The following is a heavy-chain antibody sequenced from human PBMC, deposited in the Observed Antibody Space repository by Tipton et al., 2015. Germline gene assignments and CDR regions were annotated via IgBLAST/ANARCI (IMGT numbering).Heavy chain of an antibody. V-gene: IGHV4-31*03. CDR3: ARHVRKIGPITVAVPHHGYYFDS. D-gene: IGHD6-19*01. Sequence: TLSLTCTVSGASFSSNTYYWTWIRQHPGKGLEWIGYISYSGTTYYRSSLKSRLNISTDTSKNQFSLKLSSVTAADTAVYYCARHVRKIGPITVAVPHHGYYFDSWSQGTLVTVSS. J-gene: IGHJ4*02. CDR1: GASFSSNTYY. CDR2: ISYSGTT.